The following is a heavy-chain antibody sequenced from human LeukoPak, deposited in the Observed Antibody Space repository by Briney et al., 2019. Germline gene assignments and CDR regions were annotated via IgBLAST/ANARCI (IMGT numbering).Heavy chain of an antibody. D-gene: IGHD3-22*01. V-gene: IGHV4-30-4*01. CDR3: ARAAAYYDSSGYPY. J-gene: IGHJ4*02. CDR1: GGSISSGDYY. Sequence: SQTLSLTCTVSGGSISSGDYYWSWLRQPPGKGLEWIGYIYYSGSTYYNPSLKSRVTISVDTSKNQFSLKLSSVTAADTAVYYCARAAAYYDSSGYPYWGQGTLVTVSS. CDR2: IYYSGST.